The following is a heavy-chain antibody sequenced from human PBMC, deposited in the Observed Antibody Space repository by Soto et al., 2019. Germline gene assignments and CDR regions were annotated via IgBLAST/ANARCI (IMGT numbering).Heavy chain of an antibody. V-gene: IGHV5-51*01. Sequence: GESLKISCKGSGYSFTSYWIGWVRQMPGKGLEWMGIIYLGDSDTRYSPSFQGQVTISADKSISTAYLQWSGLKASDTAMYYCARHEGGYNYARYYYYGMDVWGQGTTVTVSS. CDR2: IYLGDSDT. J-gene: IGHJ6*02. CDR1: GYSFTSYW. CDR3: ARHEGGYNYARYYYYGMDV. D-gene: IGHD5-12*01.